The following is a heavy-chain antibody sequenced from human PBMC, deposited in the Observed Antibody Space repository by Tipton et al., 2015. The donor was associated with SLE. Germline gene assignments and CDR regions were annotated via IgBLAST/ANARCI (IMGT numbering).Heavy chain of an antibody. Sequence: SLRLSCAASGFTFSSYSMTWVRQAPGQGLEWVSSIASNSYVYYTDSVQGRFIISRDNAKNSLYLQMNSLRSDDTAVYFCARDFRHFDIWGQGTMVTVSS. V-gene: IGHV3-21*04. J-gene: IGHJ3*02. CDR2: IASNSYV. CDR1: GFTFSSYS. CDR3: ARDFRHFDI.